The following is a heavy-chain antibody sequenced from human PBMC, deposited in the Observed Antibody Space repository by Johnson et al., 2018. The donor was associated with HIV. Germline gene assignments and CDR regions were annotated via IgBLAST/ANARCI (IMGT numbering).Heavy chain of an antibody. J-gene: IGHJ3*02. CDR2: IHHDVSAI. Sequence: VTLVESGGDLVQPGGSLRLSCIGSGFTFSHNWMSWVRQAPGKGPEWVANIHHDVSAIHYVDSVKGRFTISRDNAKRSLFLQMNSLRVEDTAVYFCGSLGDGHQKGAFEIWGHGTMVTVSS. D-gene: IGHD3-16*01. CDR1: GFTFSHNW. CDR3: GSLGDGHQKGAFEI. V-gene: IGHV3-7*01.